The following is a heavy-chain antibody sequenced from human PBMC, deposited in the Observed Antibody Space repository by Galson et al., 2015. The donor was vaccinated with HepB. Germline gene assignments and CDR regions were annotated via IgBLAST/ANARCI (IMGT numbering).Heavy chain of an antibody. CDR2: INPNSGGT. J-gene: IGHJ4*02. V-gene: IGHV1-2*04. Sequence: SVKVSCKASGYTFTSYYMHWVRQAPGQGLEWMGWINPNSGGTNYAQKLQDWVTMTRDTSISTAYMELSRLRSDDTAVYYCARAKYPCSTFDYWGQGALVTVSS. CDR1: GYTFTSYY. CDR3: ARAKYPCSTFDY. D-gene: IGHD6-13*01.